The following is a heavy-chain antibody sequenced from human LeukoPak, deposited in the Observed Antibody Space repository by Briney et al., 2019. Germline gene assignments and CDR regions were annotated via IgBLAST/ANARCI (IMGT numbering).Heavy chain of an antibody. J-gene: IGHJ6*03. D-gene: IGHD3-10*01. CDR2: IYTSGST. CDR1: GGPISSYY. V-gene: IGHV4-4*07. Sequence: PSETLSLTCTVSGGPISSYYWSWIRQPAGKGLEWIGRIYTSGSTNYNPSLKSRVTISVDKSKNQFSLKLSSVTAADTAVYYCARDLYTSGSSHYYYMAVWGNGTTVTVSS. CDR3: ARDLYTSGSSHYYYMAV.